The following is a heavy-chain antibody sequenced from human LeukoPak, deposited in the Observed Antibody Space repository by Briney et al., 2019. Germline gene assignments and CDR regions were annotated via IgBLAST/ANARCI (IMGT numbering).Heavy chain of an antibody. CDR3: ARTPKGGYPSDV. J-gene: IGHJ6*04. CDR1: GYSFTSYW. V-gene: IGHV5-10-1*01. D-gene: IGHD5-18*01. Sequence: GESLKISCMCSGYSFTSYWVSWVRQMPGKGLEWMGKIDPSDSYTNYSPSFQGHVTISADKSISTAYLQWSSLKASDTAMYYCARTPKGGYPSDVWGKGTTVTVSS. CDR2: IDPSDSYT.